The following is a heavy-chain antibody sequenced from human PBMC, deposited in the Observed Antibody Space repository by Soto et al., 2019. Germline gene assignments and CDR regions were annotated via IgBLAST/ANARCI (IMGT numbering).Heavy chain of an antibody. Sequence: PSETLSLTCTVSGGSISSGGYYWTWIRQHPGKGLEWIGYIYCSGSTYYNPSLKSRVTISVDTSKNQFSLKLSSVTAAGTAVYYCARSNVNFNGLDVWGQGTTVTVSS. CDR2: IYCSGST. CDR1: GGSISSGGYY. J-gene: IGHJ6*02. CDR3: ARSNVNFNGLDV. D-gene: IGHD2-8*01. V-gene: IGHV4-31*03.